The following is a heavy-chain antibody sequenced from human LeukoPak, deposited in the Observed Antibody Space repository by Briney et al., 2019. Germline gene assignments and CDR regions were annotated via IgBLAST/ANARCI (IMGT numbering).Heavy chain of an antibody. D-gene: IGHD6-19*01. CDR2: ISGSGGST. Sequence: GGSLRLSCAASGFTFSSYAMSWVRQAPGKGLEGVSAISGSGGSTYYADSVKGRFTISRDNSKNKLYLQMNSLRAEDTAVYYCAKDLYSSGWYQDSSGAWGQGTLVTVSS. CDR1: GFTFSSYA. J-gene: IGHJ5*02. V-gene: IGHV3-23*01. CDR3: AKDLYSSGWYQDSSGA.